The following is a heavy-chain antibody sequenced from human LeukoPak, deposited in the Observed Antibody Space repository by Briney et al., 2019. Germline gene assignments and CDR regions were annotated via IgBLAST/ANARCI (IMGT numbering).Heavy chain of an antibody. V-gene: IGHV3-30*03. J-gene: IGHJ3*02. CDR2: ISYDGSNK. CDR1: GFTFSSYS. D-gene: IGHD3-3*01. Sequence: GGSLRLSCAASGFTFSSYSMTWVRQAPGKGLEWVAVISYDGSNKYYADSVKGRFTISRDNSKNTLYLQMNSLRAEDTAVYYCARENYDFWSGYREGAFDIWGQGTMVTVSS. CDR3: ARENYDFWSGYREGAFDI.